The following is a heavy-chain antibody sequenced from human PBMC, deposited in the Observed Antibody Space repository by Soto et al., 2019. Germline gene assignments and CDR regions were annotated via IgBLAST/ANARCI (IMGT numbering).Heavy chain of an antibody. CDR2: INGGDDSK. CDR3: AKELYSSRPNWFDP. CDR1: GFTVSSYG. V-gene: IGHV3-23*01. Sequence: PGGSLRLPCAASGFTVSSYGMHWVRRAPGRGLEWVSGINGGDDSKHYAESVKGRFTISRDNSKNTLYLQMNSLRAEDTAVYYCAKELYSSRPNWFDPWGQGTLVTVSS. J-gene: IGHJ5*02. D-gene: IGHD6-13*01.